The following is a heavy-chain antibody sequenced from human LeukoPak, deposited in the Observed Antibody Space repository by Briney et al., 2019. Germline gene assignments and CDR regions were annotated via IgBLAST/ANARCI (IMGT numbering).Heavy chain of an antibody. CDR2: INPNSGGT. CDR1: GYTFTSYY. D-gene: IGHD3-22*01. Sequence: ASVKVSCKASGYTFTSYYMHWVRQAPGQGLEWMGRINPNSGGTNYAQKFQGRVTMTRDTSISTAYMELSRLRSDDTAVYYCARDLDPYYDSSGYAFDIWGQGTMVTVSS. V-gene: IGHV1-2*06. J-gene: IGHJ3*02. CDR3: ARDLDPYYDSSGYAFDI.